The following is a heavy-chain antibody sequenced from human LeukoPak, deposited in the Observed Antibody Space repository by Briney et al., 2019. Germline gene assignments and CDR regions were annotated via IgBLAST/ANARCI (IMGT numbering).Heavy chain of an antibody. Sequence: PSETLSLTCTVSGGSISSSSYYWSWIRQPPGKGLEWIGYIYYSGSTYYNPSLKSRVTISVDTSKNQFSLKLSSVTAADTAVYYCARDGSTIGFLDYWGQGTLVTVSS. J-gene: IGHJ4*02. V-gene: IGHV4-30-4*08. CDR2: IYYSGST. D-gene: IGHD1-7*01. CDR1: GGSISSSSYY. CDR3: ARDGSTIGFLDY.